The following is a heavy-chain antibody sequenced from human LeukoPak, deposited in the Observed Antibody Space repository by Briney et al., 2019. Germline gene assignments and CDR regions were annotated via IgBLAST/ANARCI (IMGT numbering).Heavy chain of an antibody. CDR2: ISSSSSYT. CDR3: ARVGRQWLAQQNWFGP. J-gene: IGHJ5*02. Sequence: GGSLRLSCAASGFTFSDYYMSWIRQAPGKGLEWVSYISSSSSYTNYADSVKGRFTISRDNAKNSLYLQMNSLRAEDTAVYYCARVGRQWLAQQNWFGPWGQGTLVTVSS. V-gene: IGHV3-11*06. CDR1: GFTFSDYY. D-gene: IGHD6-19*01.